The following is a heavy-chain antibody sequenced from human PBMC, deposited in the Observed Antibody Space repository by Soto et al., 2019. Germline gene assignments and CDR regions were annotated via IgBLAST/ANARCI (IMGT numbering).Heavy chain of an antibody. J-gene: IGHJ5*02. D-gene: IGHD3-9*01. CDR2: ISWNSGSI. Sequence: GGSLRLSCAASGFTFDDYAVHWVRQAPGKGLEWVSGISWNSGSIGYADSVKGRFTISRDNAKNSLYLQMNSLRAEDTALYYCAKDRYFDWLSEQNWFDPWGQGTLVTVSS. V-gene: IGHV3-9*01. CDR1: GFTFDDYA. CDR3: AKDRYFDWLSEQNWFDP.